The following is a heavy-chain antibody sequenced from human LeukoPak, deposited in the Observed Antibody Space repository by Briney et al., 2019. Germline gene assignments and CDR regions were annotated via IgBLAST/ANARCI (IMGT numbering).Heavy chain of an antibody. D-gene: IGHD3-10*01. CDR1: GFNTYA. CDR2: ISGRSENT. V-gene: IGHV3-23*01. CDR3: AAFPRSAVRGINMEPIDY. Sequence: PGGSLRLSCAVSGFNTYAMTWVRQAPGKGLEWVSAISGRSENTYYADSVKGLFTISRDNSKNTLSLQMNSLRVEDTAVYYCAAFPRSAVRGINMEPIDYWGQGTLVTVSS. J-gene: IGHJ4*02.